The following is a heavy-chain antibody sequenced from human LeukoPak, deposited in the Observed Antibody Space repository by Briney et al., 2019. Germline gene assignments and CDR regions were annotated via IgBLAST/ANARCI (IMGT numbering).Heavy chain of an antibody. CDR1: GYTLTELS. Sequence: GASVNVSCKVSGYTLTELSTHWVRQAPGKGLEWMGGFDPEDGETIYAQKFQGRVTLTEDTSTDTAYMELSSLRSEDTAVYYCATDRPGLSSGWYGEFDYWGQGTLVTVSS. D-gene: IGHD6-19*01. V-gene: IGHV1-24*01. CDR3: ATDRPGLSSGWYGEFDY. J-gene: IGHJ4*02. CDR2: FDPEDGET.